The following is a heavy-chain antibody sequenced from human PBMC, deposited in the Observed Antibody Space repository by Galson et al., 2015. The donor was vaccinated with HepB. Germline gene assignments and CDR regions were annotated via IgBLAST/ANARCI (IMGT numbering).Heavy chain of an antibody. D-gene: IGHD2-21*01. CDR1: GFTFNNYA. J-gene: IGHJ4*02. Sequence: SLRLSCAASGFTFNNYALHWVRQAPGKGLEWVALISYDGRNKYYADSVKGRFTISRDNSKNTLYLQMNSLRSEDTAVFYCARESHCGGYICYFDYWGQGTLVTVSS. CDR2: ISYDGRNK. CDR3: ARESHCGGYICYFDY. V-gene: IGHV3-30*04.